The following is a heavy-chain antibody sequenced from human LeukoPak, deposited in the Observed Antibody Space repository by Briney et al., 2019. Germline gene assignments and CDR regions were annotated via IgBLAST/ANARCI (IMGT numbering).Heavy chain of an antibody. J-gene: IGHJ6*02. CDR2: IYYSGST. Sequence: SETLSLTCTVSGGSISRYYWSWLRQPTGKGLEWIGYIYYSGSTKYNPSLKSRVTISVDTSKNLFSLKLSSVTAADAAVYYCARDGIEGSPAAGTSTVNYYYCGMDVWGQGTTVTVSS. D-gene: IGHD6-13*01. V-gene: IGHV4-59*01. CDR1: GGSISRYY. CDR3: ARDGIEGSPAAGTSTVNYYYCGMDV.